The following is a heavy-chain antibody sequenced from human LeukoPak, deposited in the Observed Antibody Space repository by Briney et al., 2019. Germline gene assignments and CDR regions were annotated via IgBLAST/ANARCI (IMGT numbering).Heavy chain of an antibody. CDR2: IIPIFGTA. D-gene: IGHD3-22*01. Sequence: ASVKVSCKASGGTFSSYAISWVRQAPGQGLEWMGRIIPIFGTANYAQKFQGRVTITTDESTSTAYMELSSLRSEDTAVYYCARGDSSGYYYNYWGQGTLVTVSS. CDR3: ARGDSSGYYYNY. V-gene: IGHV1-69*05. J-gene: IGHJ4*02. CDR1: GGTFSSYA.